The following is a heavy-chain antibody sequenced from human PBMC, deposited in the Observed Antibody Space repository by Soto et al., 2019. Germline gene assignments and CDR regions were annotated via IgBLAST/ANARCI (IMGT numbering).Heavy chain of an antibody. D-gene: IGHD3-10*01. CDR3: ARDNRMVRGPYYYYGMDV. CDR2: INAGNGNT. CDR1: GYTFTSYA. Sequence: ASVKVSCKASGYTFTSYAMHWVRQAPGQRLEWMGWINAGNGNTKYSQKFQGRVTITRGTSAGTAYMELSSLRSEDTAVYYCARDNRMVRGPYYYYGMDVWGQGTTVTVSS. V-gene: IGHV1-3*01. J-gene: IGHJ6*02.